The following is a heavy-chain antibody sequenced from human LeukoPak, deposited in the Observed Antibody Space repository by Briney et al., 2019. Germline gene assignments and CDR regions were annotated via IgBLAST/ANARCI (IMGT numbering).Heavy chain of an antibody. CDR1: GGTFSSYA. Sequence: ASVKVSCKASGGTFSSYAISWVRQAPGQGVEWMGGIIPIFGTANYAQKFQGRVTITADESTSTAYMELSSLRSEDTAVYYCARDRVGATGRDYFDYWGQGTLVTVSS. CDR3: ARDRVGATGRDYFDY. CDR2: IIPIFGTA. V-gene: IGHV1-69*13. D-gene: IGHD1-26*01. J-gene: IGHJ4*02.